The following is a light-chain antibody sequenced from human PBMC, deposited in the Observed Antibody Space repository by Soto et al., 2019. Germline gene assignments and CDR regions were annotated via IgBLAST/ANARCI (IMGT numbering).Light chain of an antibody. CDR3: QQYGSSPFT. CDR1: QSVSSSY. Sequence: EIVLTQSPGTLSLSPGERATLSCRVSQSVSSSYLAWYQQKPGQAPRLLIYGASSRATGIPDRFSGSGSGTDFTLTISRLEPEEFAVYYCQQYGSSPFTFGPGTKVDIK. CDR2: GAS. V-gene: IGKV3-20*01. J-gene: IGKJ3*01.